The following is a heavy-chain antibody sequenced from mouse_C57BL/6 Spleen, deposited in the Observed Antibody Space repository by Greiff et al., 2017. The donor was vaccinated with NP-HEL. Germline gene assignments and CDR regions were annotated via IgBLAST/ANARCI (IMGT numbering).Heavy chain of an antibody. CDR1: GFNIKDYY. D-gene: IGHD1-1*01. CDR2: IDPEDGET. Sequence: EVQLQQSGAELAKPGASVKLSCTASGFNIKDYYMHWVKQRTEQGLEWIGRIDPEDGETKYAPKFQGKATITADKSSNTAYLQISSLTSEDTAVYYCARAALYRSSYWYFDVWGTGTTVTVSS. J-gene: IGHJ1*03. V-gene: IGHV14-2*01. CDR3: ARAALYRSSYWYFDV.